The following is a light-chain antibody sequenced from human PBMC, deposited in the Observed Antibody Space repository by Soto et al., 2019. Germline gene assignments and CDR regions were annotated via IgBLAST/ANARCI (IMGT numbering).Light chain of an antibody. Sequence: AIQMTQSPSSLSASLGDRVTITCRASQGIRNDLGWYQQKPGKAPKLLIYAASTLQSGVPSRFSGSGSGTDFTLTISCLQSEDFATYYCQQYYSYPTFGQGTRLEI. V-gene: IGKV1-6*01. J-gene: IGKJ5*01. CDR1: QGIRND. CDR2: AAS. CDR3: QQYYSYPT.